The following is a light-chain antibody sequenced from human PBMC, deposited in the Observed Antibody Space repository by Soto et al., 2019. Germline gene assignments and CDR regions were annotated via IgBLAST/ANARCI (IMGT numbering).Light chain of an antibody. CDR1: QSVSSNS. CDR2: GTS. Sequence: EIVLTQSPGTLSLSPGESATLSCSASQSVSSNSLAWYRRNPGQPPSLLIYGTSTRATDIPRKFSGSGSGTDCPLTITRLEPEDCAVYFWQQYGDSPPTFGQGTKVEVK. CDR3: QQYGDSPPT. V-gene: IGKV3-20*01. J-gene: IGKJ1*01.